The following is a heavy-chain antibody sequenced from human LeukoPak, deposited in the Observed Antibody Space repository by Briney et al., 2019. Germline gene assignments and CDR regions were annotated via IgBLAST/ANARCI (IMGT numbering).Heavy chain of an antibody. Sequence: SETLSLTCTVSGGSISSYYWSWIRQPPGKGLEWIGDIYYSGSTNYNPSLKSRVTISVDTSKNQFALTLSSVTAADTAVYYCARNDYGDYRGLCFDLWGRGTLVTVSS. J-gene: IGHJ2*01. CDR3: ARNDYGDYRGLCFDL. D-gene: IGHD4-17*01. V-gene: IGHV4-59*01. CDR2: IYYSGST. CDR1: GGSISSYY.